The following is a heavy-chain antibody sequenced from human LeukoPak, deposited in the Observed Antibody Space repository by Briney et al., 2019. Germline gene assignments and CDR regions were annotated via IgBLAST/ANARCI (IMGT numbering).Heavy chain of an antibody. CDR1: GFTFRSYS. V-gene: IGHV3-48*01. CDR2: ISSSRSII. CDR3: ARDSGYSTSDDFYYMDV. J-gene: IGHJ6*03. Sequence: GGSLRLSCAASGFTFRSYSMNWVRQAPGRGLEWVSYISSSRSIIYYADSVKGRFTISRDNGKNSLYLQMNSLRPEDTAVYYCARDSGYSTSDDFYYMDVWGKGTTVTVSS. D-gene: IGHD6-13*01.